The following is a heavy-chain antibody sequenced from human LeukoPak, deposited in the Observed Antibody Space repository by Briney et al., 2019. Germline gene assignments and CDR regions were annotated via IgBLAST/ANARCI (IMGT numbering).Heavy chain of an antibody. V-gene: IGHV1-8*02. CDR3: ARAIAVAGTVDY. D-gene: IGHD6-19*01. Sequence: WASVNVSCKASGYTFTVYYMHWVRQAPGQGLEWMGWISPNSGNTGYAQKFQGRVTMTRNTSISTAYMELSSLRSEDTAVYYCARAIAVAGTVDYWGQGTLVTVSS. J-gene: IGHJ4*02. CDR2: ISPNSGNT. CDR1: GYTFTVYY.